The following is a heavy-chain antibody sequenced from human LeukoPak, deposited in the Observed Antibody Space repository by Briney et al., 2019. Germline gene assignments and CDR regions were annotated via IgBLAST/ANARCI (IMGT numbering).Heavy chain of an antibody. CDR3: ARRYCSGGSCYWWYFDL. D-gene: IGHD2-15*01. V-gene: IGHV4-39*01. CDR1: GGAISSSSYY. CDR2: SYYSGST. Sequence: PSETLSLTCTVSGGAISSSSYYWGWIRQPPGKGLEWIVGSYYSGSTYYNPSLKSRVTISVDTSKNQFSLKLSSVTAADTAVYYCARRYCSGGSCYWWYFDLWGRGTLVTVSS. J-gene: IGHJ2*01.